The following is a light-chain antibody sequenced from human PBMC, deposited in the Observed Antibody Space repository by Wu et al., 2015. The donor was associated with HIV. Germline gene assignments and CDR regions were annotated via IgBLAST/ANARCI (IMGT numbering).Light chain of an antibody. Sequence: DIQLTQSPSFLSASVGDRVTITCRASQGISSSLAWYQQKPGKAPNLLIYAASTLQSGVPSRFSGSGSGTEFTLTISSLQPEDFATYYCQQLNSYPQTFGQGTKVEIE. CDR3: QQLNSYPQT. CDR2: AAS. V-gene: IGKV1-9*01. CDR1: QGISSS. J-gene: IGKJ1*01.